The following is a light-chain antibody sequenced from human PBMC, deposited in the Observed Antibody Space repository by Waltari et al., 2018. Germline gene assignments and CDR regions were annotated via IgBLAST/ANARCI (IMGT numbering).Light chain of an antibody. J-gene: IGLJ1*01. Sequence: QSALTQPASVSGSPGQSITIPCPGTSSDVGGYNYVSWYQQHPGKAPKLMIYDVSNRPSGVSNRFSGSKSGNTASLTISGLQAEDEADYYCSSYTSSSTLYVLGTGTKVTVL. CDR2: DVS. V-gene: IGLV2-14*03. CDR1: SSDVGGYNY. CDR3: SSYTSSSTLYV.